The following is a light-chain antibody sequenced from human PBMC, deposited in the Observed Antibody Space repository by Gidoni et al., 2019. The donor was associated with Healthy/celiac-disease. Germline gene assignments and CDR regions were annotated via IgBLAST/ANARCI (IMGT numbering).Light chain of an antibody. J-gene: IGKJ2*04. CDR3: QQYGSSPCS. CDR2: DAS. Sequence: EIVLTQSPATLSLSPGERATLSCGASHSVSSSYLAWYQQKPGLAPRLLIYDASSRATGIPDRFSGSGSGTDFTLTISRLEPEDFAVYYCQQYGSSPCSFGQGTKLEIK. CDR1: HSVSSSY. V-gene: IGKV3D-20*01.